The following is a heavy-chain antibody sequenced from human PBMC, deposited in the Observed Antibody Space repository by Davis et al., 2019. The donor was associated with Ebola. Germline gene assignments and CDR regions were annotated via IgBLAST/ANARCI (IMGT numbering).Heavy chain of an antibody. D-gene: IGHD2-15*01. J-gene: IGHJ4*02. CDR2: ISSSSSTI. CDR1: GFTFSSYS. CDR3: ARDQYCSGGSCYLAY. Sequence: PGGSLRLSCAASGFTFSSYSMNWVRQAPGKGLEWVSYISSSSSTIYYADSVKGRFTISRDNAKNSLYLQMNSLRDEDTAVYYCARDQYCSGGSCYLAYWGQGTLVTVSS. V-gene: IGHV3-48*02.